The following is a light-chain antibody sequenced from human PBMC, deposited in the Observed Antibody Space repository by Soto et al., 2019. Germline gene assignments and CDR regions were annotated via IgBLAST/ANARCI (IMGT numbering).Light chain of an antibody. CDR1: SRDVGGYNY. CDR3: NSYTSKSTGV. CDR2: EVS. Sequence: QSVLTQPASVSGSPGQSITISCTGTSRDVGGYNYVSWYQQHPGKAPNLIIYEVSNRPSGVSNRFSGSKSGNTASLTISGLQAEDEADYYCNSYTSKSTGVFGTGTKLTVL. J-gene: IGLJ1*01. V-gene: IGLV2-14*01.